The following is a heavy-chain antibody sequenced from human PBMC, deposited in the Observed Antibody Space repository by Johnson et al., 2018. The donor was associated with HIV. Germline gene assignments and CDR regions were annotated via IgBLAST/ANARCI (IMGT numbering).Heavy chain of an antibody. CDR1: GFTFSSYW. CDR3: ARDDDVKAFDI. V-gene: IGHV3-7*03. CDR2: IKQDGSEK. D-gene: IGHD1-1*01. J-gene: IGHJ3*02. Sequence: VQLVESGGGLVQPGGSLRLSCAASGFTFSSYWMSWVRQAPGKGLEWVANIKQDGSEKYYVDSVKGRFTISRDNAKTSLYLQMNSLRAEDTAVYYCARDDDVKAFDIWGQGTMVTVSS.